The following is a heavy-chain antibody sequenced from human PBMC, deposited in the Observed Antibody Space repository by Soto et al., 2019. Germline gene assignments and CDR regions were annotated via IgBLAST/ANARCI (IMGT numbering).Heavy chain of an antibody. V-gene: IGHV3-74*01. Sequence: GGSLRLSCAASGFTFSSYWMHWVRQAPGKGLVWVSRINSDGSSTSYADSVKGRFTISRDNAKNTLYLQMNSLRAEDTAVYYCARDYGSGSYDAYYYYYYMDVWGKGTTVTVSS. CDR2: INSDGSST. D-gene: IGHD3-10*01. J-gene: IGHJ6*03. CDR3: ARDYGSGSYDAYYYYYYMDV. CDR1: GFTFSSYW.